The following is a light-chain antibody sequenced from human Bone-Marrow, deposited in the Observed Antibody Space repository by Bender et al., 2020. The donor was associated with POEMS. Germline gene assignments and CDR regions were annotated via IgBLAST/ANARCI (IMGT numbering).Light chain of an antibody. J-gene: IGLJ2*01. CDR1: DSNFGGNN. CDR2: SNY. V-gene: IGLV1-44*01. Sequence: QSVLTQPPSASGTPGQSVIISCSGTDSNFGGNNVNWYQHLPGTAPRLVVYSNYQRPSGVPDRFSGSKSVTSASLAITGIQAEDEDDYYCQSYDSSLSGYVVFGGGTKLTVL. CDR3: QSYDSSLSGYVV.